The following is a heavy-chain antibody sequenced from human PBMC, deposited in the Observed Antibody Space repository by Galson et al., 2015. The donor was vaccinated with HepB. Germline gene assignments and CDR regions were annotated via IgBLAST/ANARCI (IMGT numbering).Heavy chain of an antibody. D-gene: IGHD1-20*01. CDR2: ISTYNGNT. V-gene: IGHV1-18*01. Sequence: SVKVSCKASGYTFTRFEITWVRQAPGQALEWMGWISTYNGNTNYAQKFRDRITMITDTSTSTAFMELRSLTSDDTAVYFCARVGVTGSHFNDIWGQGTLVAVSS. CDR1: GYTFTRFE. CDR3: ARVGVTGSHFNDI. J-gene: IGHJ4*02.